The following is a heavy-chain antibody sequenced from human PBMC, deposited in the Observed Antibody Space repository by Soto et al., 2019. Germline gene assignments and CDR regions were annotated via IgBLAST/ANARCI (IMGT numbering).Heavy chain of an antibody. CDR1: GDSYSISTFS. Sequence: TLSLTCNMSGDSYSISTFSWSWIRQPPGKALQWIGFIYQSGVTSYNPSLASRVSISLDRSNNQCSLKLKSVTAADTAVYFCAGMPYTSGLRFDPWGPGTLVTVSS. CDR3: AGMPYTSGLRFDP. V-gene: IGHV4-30-2*01. D-gene: IGHD6-19*01. J-gene: IGHJ5*02. CDR2: IYQSGVT.